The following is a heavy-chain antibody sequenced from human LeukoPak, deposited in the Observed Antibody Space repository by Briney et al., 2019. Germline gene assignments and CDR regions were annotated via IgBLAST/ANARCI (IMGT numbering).Heavy chain of an antibody. J-gene: IGHJ4*02. CDR1: GFTFSSYA. CDR2: ISGSGGST. CDR3: AKDSSGYYWPAAYYFDY. V-gene: IGHV3-23*01. D-gene: IGHD3-22*01. Sequence: GGSLRLSCAASGFTFSSYAMSWVRQAPGKGLEWVSAISGSGGSTYYADSVKGRFTISRDNSKNTLYLQMNSLRAEDTAVYYCAKDSSGYYWPAAYYFDYWGQGTLVTASS.